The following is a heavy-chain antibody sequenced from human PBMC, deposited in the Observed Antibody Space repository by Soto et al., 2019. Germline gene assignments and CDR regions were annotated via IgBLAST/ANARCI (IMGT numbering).Heavy chain of an antibody. V-gene: IGHV4-4*02. CDR1: GGSISSNNW. Sequence: QVQLQESGPGLVKPSETLSLTCAVSGGSISSNNWWSWVRQPPGKGLEWIGEIYHSGSTNYNPSLQSRVTISVDKSKNQFSLKLNSVTAADTAGYYCARSTGATANWFDPWGQGTLVTVSS. CDR2: IYHSGST. D-gene: IGHD5-12*01. J-gene: IGHJ5*02. CDR3: ARSTGATANWFDP.